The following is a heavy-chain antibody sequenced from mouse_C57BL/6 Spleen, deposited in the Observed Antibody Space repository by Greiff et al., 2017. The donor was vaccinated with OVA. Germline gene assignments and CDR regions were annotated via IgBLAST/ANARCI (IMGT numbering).Heavy chain of an antibody. V-gene: IGHV1-55*01. CDR2: IYPGSGST. CDR1: GYTFTSYW. J-gene: IGHJ2*01. D-gene: IGHD1-1*01. Sequence: VQLQQPGAELVKPGASVKMSCKASGYTFTSYWITWVKQRPGQGLEWIGDIYPGSGSTNYNEKFKSKATLTVDTSSSTAYMQLSSLTSEDSAVYYCARSQGTIYYGSKVYFDYWGQGTTLTVSS. CDR3: ARSQGTIYYGSKVYFDY.